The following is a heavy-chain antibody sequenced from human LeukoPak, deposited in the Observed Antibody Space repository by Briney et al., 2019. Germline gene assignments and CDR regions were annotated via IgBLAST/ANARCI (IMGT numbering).Heavy chain of an antibody. D-gene: IGHD6-13*01. CDR2: ISYDGSNK. CDR3: AKDHKQELWFMYYGMDV. J-gene: IGHJ6*02. Sequence: PGGSLRLSCAASGFTLSYGMHWVRQAPGKGLEWVAVISYDGSNKDYADSVKGRFTISRDNSKNTLYLQMNSLRAEDTAVYYCAKDHKQELWFMYYGMDVWGQGTTVTVSS. V-gene: IGHV3-30*18. CDR1: GFTLSYG.